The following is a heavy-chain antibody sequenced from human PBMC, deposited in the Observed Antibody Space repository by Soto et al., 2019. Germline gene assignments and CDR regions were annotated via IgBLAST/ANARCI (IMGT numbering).Heavy chain of an antibody. Sequence: SVKVSCKASGYTFSSYAISWVRQAHGQGLEWMGGIIPIFGTANYAQKFQGRVTITADKSTSTAYMELSSLRSEDTAVYYCAIGGYYYDSSGYYYGYFDYWGQGTLVTVSS. CDR3: AIGGYYYDSSGYYYGYFDY. V-gene: IGHV1-69*06. CDR1: GYTFSSYA. D-gene: IGHD3-22*01. J-gene: IGHJ4*02. CDR2: IIPIFGTA.